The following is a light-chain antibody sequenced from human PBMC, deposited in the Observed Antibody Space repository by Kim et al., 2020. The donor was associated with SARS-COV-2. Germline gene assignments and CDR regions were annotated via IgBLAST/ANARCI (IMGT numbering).Light chain of an antibody. CDR3: QAWDSSSEWV. CDR1: KLGDKF. J-gene: IGLJ3*02. CDR2: RDD. V-gene: IGLV3-1*01. Sequence: SYELTQPPSLSVSPGQTATITCSGHKLGDKFAFWYQQRTGQYPLLVIYRDDQRPSGIPERFSGSNSEKTATLTITGTQALDEAVYYCQAWDSSSEWVFGVGTKLTVL.